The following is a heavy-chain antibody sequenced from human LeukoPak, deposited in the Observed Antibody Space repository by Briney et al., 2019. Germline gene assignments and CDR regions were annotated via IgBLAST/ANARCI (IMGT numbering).Heavy chain of an antibody. V-gene: IGHV3-74*01. J-gene: IGHJ4*02. CDR2: INSDGSST. D-gene: IGHD3-9*01. CDR3: ARVGEEYYDILTGYQN. Sequence: PGGSLRLSCAASGFTFSSYWMHWVRHAPGKGLVWVSRINSDGSSTIYADSVKGRFTISRDNAKNTLYLQMNSLRAEDTAVYYCARVGEEYYDILTGYQNWGQGTLVTVSS. CDR1: GFTFSSYW.